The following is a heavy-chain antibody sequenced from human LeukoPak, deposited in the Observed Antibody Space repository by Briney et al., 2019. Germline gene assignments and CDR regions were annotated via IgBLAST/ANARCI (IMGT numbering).Heavy chain of an antibody. D-gene: IGHD1-26*01. J-gene: IGHJ4*02. Sequence: PGGSLRLSCAASGFTFSNHNMNWVRQAPGKGLEWVSYISTTTSGTTIYYGDSVAGRFTISRDNAKNSLYLQMNSLRAEDTGVYYCASTSWELPDYWGQGTLVTVSS. CDR1: GFTFSNHN. V-gene: IGHV3-48*01. CDR3: ASTSWELPDY. CDR2: ISTTTSGTTI.